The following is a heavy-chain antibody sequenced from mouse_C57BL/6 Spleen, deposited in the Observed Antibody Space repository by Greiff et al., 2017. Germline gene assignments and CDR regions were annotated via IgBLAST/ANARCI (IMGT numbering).Heavy chain of an antibody. D-gene: IGHD1-1*01. J-gene: IGHJ2*01. CDR3: ARRDGSSYDYFDY. CDR2: ISYDGSN. Sequence: VQLKQSGPGLVKPSQSLSLTCSVTGYSITSGYYWNWIRQFPGNKLEWMGSISYDGSNNYNPSLKNRISITRYTSKNQFFLKLKSVTTEDTATYYCARRDGSSYDYFDYWGQGTTLTVSS. V-gene: IGHV3-6*01. CDR1: GYSITSGYY.